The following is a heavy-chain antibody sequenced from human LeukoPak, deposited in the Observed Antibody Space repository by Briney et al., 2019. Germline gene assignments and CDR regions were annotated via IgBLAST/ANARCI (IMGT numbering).Heavy chain of an antibody. V-gene: IGHV3-74*01. D-gene: IGHD4-11*01. CDR2: IKTDGSTT. Sequence: PGGSLRLSCAGSGFIFSGYWMHWVRQAPGKGLVWVSRIKTDGSTTYYADSVKGRFTVSRDNAKNTLYLQMNSLRAEDTAVYYCASILYSDSLWGQGTMVTVSS. CDR1: GFIFSGYW. J-gene: IGHJ3*01. CDR3: ASILYSDSL.